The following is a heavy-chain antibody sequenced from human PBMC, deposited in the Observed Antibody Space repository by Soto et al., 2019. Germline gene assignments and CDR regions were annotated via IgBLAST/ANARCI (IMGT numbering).Heavy chain of an antibody. CDR2: ISSSSSYI. CDR3: ARASSKLQLARDSYCYYYYGMDV. CDR1: GFTFSSYS. Sequence: GGSLRLSCAASGFTFSSYSMNWVRQAPGKXLEWVSSISSSSSYIYYADSVKGRFTISRDNAKNSLYLQMNSLRAEDTAVYYRARASSKLQLARDSYCYYYYGMDVWGQGTTVTVSS. D-gene: IGHD6-13*01. V-gene: IGHV3-21*01. J-gene: IGHJ6*02.